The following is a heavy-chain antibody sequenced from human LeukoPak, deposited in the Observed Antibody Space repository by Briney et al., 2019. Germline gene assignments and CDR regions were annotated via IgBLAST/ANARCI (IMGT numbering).Heavy chain of an antibody. Sequence: GGSLRLSCAASGFTLSSYWMHWVRQAPVKGLEWVSSISSSSSYIYYADSVKGRFTISRDNAKNSLYLQMNSLRAEDTAVYYCARDYYDSSGYYYGVDYWGQGTLVTVSS. CDR3: ARDYYDSSGYYYGVDY. J-gene: IGHJ4*02. CDR1: GFTLSSYW. D-gene: IGHD3-22*01. CDR2: ISSSSSYI. V-gene: IGHV3-21*01.